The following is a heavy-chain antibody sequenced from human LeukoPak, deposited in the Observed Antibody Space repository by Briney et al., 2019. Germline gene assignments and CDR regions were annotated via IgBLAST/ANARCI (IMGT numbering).Heavy chain of an antibody. CDR2: ISAYNGNT. V-gene: IGHV1-18*01. CDR1: GYTFTSYG. Sequence: ASVTVSCKASGYTFTSYGISWVRQASGQGVEGMGWISAYNGNTNYAQKLQGRVTMTTDTSTSTAYMELRSLRSDDTAVYYCARDRTRKYSSSSGYWGQGTLVTVSS. D-gene: IGHD6-6*01. J-gene: IGHJ4*02. CDR3: ARDRTRKYSSSSGY.